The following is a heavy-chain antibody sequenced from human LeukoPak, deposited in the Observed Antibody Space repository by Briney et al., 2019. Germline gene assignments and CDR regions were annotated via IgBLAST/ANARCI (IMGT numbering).Heavy chain of an antibody. CDR1: GFTFSSDS. CDR2: ITSRSSYT. D-gene: IGHD6-13*01. V-gene: IGHV3-21*01. Sequence: GGTLRLSCAASGFTFSSDSMNWVRQAPGKGLEWVSSITSRSSYTYYADSMKGRFTISRDNAKNSLYLQMNSLRAEDTAIYYCARDPIASAASGGDSWGQGTLVTVSS. J-gene: IGHJ4*02. CDR3: ARDPIASAASGGDS.